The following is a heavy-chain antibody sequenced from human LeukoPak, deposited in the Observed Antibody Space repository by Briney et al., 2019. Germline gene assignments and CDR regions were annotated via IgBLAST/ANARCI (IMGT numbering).Heavy chain of an antibody. CDR2: INHSGST. J-gene: IGHJ6*03. CDR3: ARYSGVIRYYYYMDV. V-gene: IGHV4-34*01. D-gene: IGHD3-10*01. CDR1: GGSFSGYY. Sequence: SATLSLTCAVYGGSFSGYYWSWIRQPPGKGLEWIGEINHSGSTNYNPSLKSRVTISVDTSKNQFSLKLSSVTAADTAVYYCARYSGVIRYYYYMDVWGKGTTVTISS.